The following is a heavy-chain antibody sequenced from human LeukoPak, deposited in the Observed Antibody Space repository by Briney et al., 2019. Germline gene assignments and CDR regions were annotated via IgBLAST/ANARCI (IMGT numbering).Heavy chain of an antibody. Sequence: SVKVSCKASGGTFSSYAISWVRQAPGQGLEWMGGIIPIFGTANYAQKFQGRVTITADESTSAAYMELSSLRSEDTAVYYCARGLDSFDAFDIWGQGTVVTVSS. CDR1: GGTFSSYA. V-gene: IGHV1-69*13. CDR2: IIPIFGTA. CDR3: ARGLDSFDAFDI. D-gene: IGHD2-15*01. J-gene: IGHJ3*02.